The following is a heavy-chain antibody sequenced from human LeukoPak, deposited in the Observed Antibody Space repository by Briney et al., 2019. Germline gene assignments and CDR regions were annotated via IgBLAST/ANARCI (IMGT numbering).Heavy chain of an antibody. CDR3: ARGVLYYYYGMDV. Sequence: SETLSLTCAVYGGSFSGYYWSWIRQPPGKGLEWIGEINHSGSTNCNPSLKSRVTISVDTSKNQFSLKLSSVTAADTAVYYCARGVLYYYYGMDVWGQGTTVTVSS. V-gene: IGHV4-34*01. CDR1: GGSFSGYY. CDR2: INHSGST. J-gene: IGHJ6*02.